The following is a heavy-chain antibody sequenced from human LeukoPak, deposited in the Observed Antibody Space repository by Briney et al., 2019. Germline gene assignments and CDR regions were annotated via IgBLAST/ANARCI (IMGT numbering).Heavy chain of an antibody. CDR3: ARAQTYGDSRLLLDY. D-gene: IGHD2-21*02. CDR2: ISWNSGSI. CDR1: GFTFDDYA. Sequence: GGSLRLSCAASGFTFDDYAMHWVRQAPGKGLEWVSGISWNSGSIGYADSVKGRFTISRDNAKNSQYLQMNSLRVEDTALYYCARAQTYGDSRLLLDYWGQGTLVTVSS. V-gene: IGHV3-9*01. J-gene: IGHJ4*02.